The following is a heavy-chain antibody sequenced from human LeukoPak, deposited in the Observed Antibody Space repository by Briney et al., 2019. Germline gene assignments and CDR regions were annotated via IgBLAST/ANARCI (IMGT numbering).Heavy chain of an antibody. CDR1: GFTFSSYT. CDR3: ARGSYGDYEY. D-gene: IGHD4-17*01. CDR2: ISSTGHSI. Sequence: GGSLRLSCAASGFTFSSYTMNWVRQAQGKGLEWVSSISSTGHSIFYADSVKGRFTISRDNAKNSLYLQMNSLRAEDTSVYYCARGSYGDYEYWGQGTLVTVSS. J-gene: IGHJ4*02. V-gene: IGHV3-21*01.